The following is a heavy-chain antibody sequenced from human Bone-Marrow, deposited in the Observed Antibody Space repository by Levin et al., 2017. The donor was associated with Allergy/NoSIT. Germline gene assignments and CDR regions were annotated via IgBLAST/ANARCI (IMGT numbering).Heavy chain of an antibody. CDR1: GYSFTHFY. CDR2: INPLNGGI. J-gene: IGHJ4*01. V-gene: IGHV1-2*02. Sequence: GESLKISCKASGYSFTHFYIHWVRQAPGLGLEWMGLINPLNGGIKYAPKFQGRVTMTRDTPMTTAYMELTNLRSDDTAVYYCARSLVGATFDFWGQGTLVTVSS. D-gene: IGHD1-26*01. CDR3: ARSLVGATFDF.